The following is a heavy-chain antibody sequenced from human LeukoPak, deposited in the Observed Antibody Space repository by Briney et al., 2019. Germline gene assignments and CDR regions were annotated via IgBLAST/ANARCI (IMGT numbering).Heavy chain of an antibody. D-gene: IGHD5-24*01. V-gene: IGHV3-30*02. J-gene: IGHJ4*02. CDR2: IRYDGSNK. Sequence: PGGSLRLSCAASGFTFSSYGMHWVRQAPGKGLEWVAFIRYDGSNKYYADSVKGRFTISRDNAKNSLYLQMNSLRAEDTAVYYCARAVGRDGYNLPYGYWGQGTLVTVSS. CDR3: ARAVGRDGYNLPYGY. CDR1: GFTFSSYG.